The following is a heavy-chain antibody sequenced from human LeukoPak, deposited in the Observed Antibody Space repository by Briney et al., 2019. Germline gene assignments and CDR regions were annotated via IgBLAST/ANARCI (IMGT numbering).Heavy chain of an antibody. Sequence: SVKVSCKASGGTFSSYAISWVRQAPGRGLEWMGGIIPIFGTANYAQKFQGRVTITADESTSIAYMELSSLRSEDTAVYYCARRGYYDSSGFDYWGQGTLVTVSS. V-gene: IGHV1-69*13. J-gene: IGHJ4*02. D-gene: IGHD3-22*01. CDR2: IIPIFGTA. CDR1: GGTFSSYA. CDR3: ARRGYYDSSGFDY.